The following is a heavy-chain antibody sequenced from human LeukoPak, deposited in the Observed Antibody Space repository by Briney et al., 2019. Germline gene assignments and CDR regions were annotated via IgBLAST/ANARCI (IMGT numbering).Heavy chain of an antibody. Sequence: GGSLRLSCAASGFTFSSYGMSWVRQAPGKGLEWVSFITTSGATTSYADSVNGRFTISRDNPRNTLYMQMNSLRDEDTALYYCAIMHGYYDGSGYWVQWGQGTLVTVSS. D-gene: IGHD3-22*01. V-gene: IGHV3-23*01. CDR2: ITTSGATT. CDR3: AIMHGYYDGSGYWVQ. J-gene: IGHJ4*02. CDR1: GFTFSSYG.